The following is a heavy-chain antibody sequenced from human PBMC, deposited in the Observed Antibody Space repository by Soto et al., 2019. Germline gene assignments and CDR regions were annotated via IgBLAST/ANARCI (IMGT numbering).Heavy chain of an antibody. CDR3: ARDRAPDGIWTFDS. CDR1: GFTLDKYT. CDR2: SFSSGGT. J-gene: IGHJ4*02. D-gene: IGHD3-9*01. Sequence: GGSLRLSCAAFGFTLDKYTMGWVRQAPGKGLEWVAESFSSGGTQYADSVKGRFTISRDNSRNMVFLQMNGLRVEDTALYYCARDRAPDGIWTFDSWGQGALVTVSS. V-gene: IGHV3-53*01.